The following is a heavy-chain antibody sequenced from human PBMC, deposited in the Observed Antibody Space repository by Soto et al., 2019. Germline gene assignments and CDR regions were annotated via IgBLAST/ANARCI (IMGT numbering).Heavy chain of an antibody. CDR1: GFPFSSYA. Sequence: EVQLVESGGGLVQPGGSLRLSCAASGFPFSSYAMNWVRQAPGKGLVWVSYINSGSSTIYYADSAKGRFTISRDNAKNSLYLQMNSLRDEDTAVYFCVRDRGYTGHDLQYWRQGALVAVSS. CDR3: VRDRGYTGHDLQY. CDR2: INSGSSTI. J-gene: IGHJ4*02. V-gene: IGHV3-48*02. D-gene: IGHD5-12*01.